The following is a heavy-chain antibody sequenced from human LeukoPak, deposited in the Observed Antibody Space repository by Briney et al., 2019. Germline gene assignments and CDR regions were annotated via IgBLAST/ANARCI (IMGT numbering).Heavy chain of an antibody. CDR2: IKSKVYSATA. J-gene: IGHJ4*02. D-gene: IGHD3-10*01. V-gene: IGHV3-15*01. Sequence: GGSLRLSCAASGFSFNDAWMDSVRQVPGKGLEWVCRIKSKVYSATADYAAPVMGRFTISRDDSKSTLYLQMNSLKIEDTAVYYCAALGFGDFSASDNWGQGTLVTVSS. CDR3: AALGFGDFSASDN. CDR1: GFSFNDAW.